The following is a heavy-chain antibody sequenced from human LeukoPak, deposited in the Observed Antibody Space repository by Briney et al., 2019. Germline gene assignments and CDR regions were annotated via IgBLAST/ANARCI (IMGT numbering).Heavy chain of an antibody. CDR3: ARVGEQHLDYYFDY. V-gene: IGHV1-18*04. J-gene: IGHJ4*02. D-gene: IGHD6-13*01. CDR1: GFTFTNYV. Sequence: VASVRVSCKASGFTFTNYVITWVRQAPGQGREWMGWISAYNGDTNYAQKPRYRVTMTTDTSTSTAYMELRSLRSDDTAVYYCARVGEQHLDYYFDYWGQGTLVTVSS. CDR2: ISAYNGDT.